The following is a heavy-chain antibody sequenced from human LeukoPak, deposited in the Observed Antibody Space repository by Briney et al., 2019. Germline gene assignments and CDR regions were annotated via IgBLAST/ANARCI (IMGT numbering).Heavy chain of an antibody. D-gene: IGHD4-17*01. Sequence: SETLSLTCTVSGGSISSSSYYWGRIRQPPGKGLEWIGSIYYSGSTYYNPSLKSRVTISVDTSKNQFSLKLSSVTAADTAVYYCARGPSLPMTTVTQLDYWGQGTLVTVSS. CDR2: IYYSGST. CDR1: GGSISSSSYY. V-gene: IGHV4-39*07. J-gene: IGHJ4*02. CDR3: ARGPSLPMTTVTQLDY.